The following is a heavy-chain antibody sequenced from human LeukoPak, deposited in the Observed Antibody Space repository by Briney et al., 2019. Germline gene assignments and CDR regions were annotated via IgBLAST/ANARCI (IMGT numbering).Heavy chain of an antibody. D-gene: IGHD1-7*01. J-gene: IGHJ4*02. Sequence: PSETLSLTCTVSGGSISSYYWSWIRQPPGKGLEWIGYIDYSGSTNYNPSLRSRSTISVDTSKIQFSLKLTSVTAADTAVYFCARYRIGTRHFDYWGQGTLVTVSS. CDR3: ARYRIGTRHFDY. CDR1: GGSISSYY. CDR2: IDYSGST. V-gene: IGHV4-59*01.